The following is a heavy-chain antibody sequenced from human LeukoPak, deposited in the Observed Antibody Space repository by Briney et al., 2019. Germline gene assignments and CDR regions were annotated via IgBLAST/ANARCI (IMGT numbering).Heavy chain of an antibody. CDR3: ARGGYYDSSGYYYSTNDY. V-gene: IGHV3-11*01. J-gene: IGHJ4*02. D-gene: IGHD3-22*01. Sequence: PGGSLRLSCAASGFTFSDYYMSWIRLAPGKGLEWVSYISSSGGTIYYADSVKGRFTISRDNAKNSLYLQMNSLRAEDTAVYYCARGGYYDSSGYYYSTNDYWGQGTLVTVSS. CDR2: ISSSGGTI. CDR1: GFTFSDYY.